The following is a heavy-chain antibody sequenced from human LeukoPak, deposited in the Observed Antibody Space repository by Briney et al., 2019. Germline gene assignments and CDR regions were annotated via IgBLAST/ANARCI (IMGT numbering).Heavy chain of an antibody. D-gene: IGHD1-14*01. CDR2: ISGSGAST. V-gene: IGHV3-23*01. J-gene: IGHJ4*02. CDR3: AKDHPSGYYFDY. Sequence: GGSLRLSCAASGFTFSDYAMTWVRQAPGKGLQWVSGISGSGASTYYGDSVKGRFIISRDNSKNTLYLQIDSLRAEDTAVYYCAKDHPSGYYFDYWGQGTLVTVSS. CDR1: GFTFSDYA.